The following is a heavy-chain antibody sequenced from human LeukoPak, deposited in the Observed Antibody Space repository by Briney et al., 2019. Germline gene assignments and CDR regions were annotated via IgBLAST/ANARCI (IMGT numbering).Heavy chain of an antibody. CDR2: IYHSGST. J-gene: IGHJ4*02. D-gene: IGHD3-10*01. CDR1: GGSISSGNW. CDR3: ARIPNYYGSGSYVDY. Sequence: SETLSLTCAVSGGSISSGNWWSWVRQPPGKGLEWIGEIYHSGSTNYNPSLKSRVTISVDKSKNQFSLKLTSVTAADTAVYYCARIPNYYGSGSYVDYWGQGTLVTVSS. V-gene: IGHV4-4*02.